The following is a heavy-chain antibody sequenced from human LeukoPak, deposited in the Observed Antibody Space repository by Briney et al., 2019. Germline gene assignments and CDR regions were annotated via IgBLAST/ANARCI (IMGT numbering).Heavy chain of an antibody. CDR2: ITGGGGST. Sequence: PGGSLRLSCAASGFTFNNYAMSWVRQAPGKGLEWVSTITGGGGSTYYADSVKGRFTISRDNSNNTLYLQMNSLRAEDTAVYYCAKSRDSSGYYLSYFDYWGQGTLVTVSS. V-gene: IGHV3-23*01. D-gene: IGHD3-22*01. J-gene: IGHJ4*02. CDR1: GFTFNNYA. CDR3: AKSRDSSGYYLSYFDY.